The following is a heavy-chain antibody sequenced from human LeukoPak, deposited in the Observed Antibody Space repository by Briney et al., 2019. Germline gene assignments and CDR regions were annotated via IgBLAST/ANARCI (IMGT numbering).Heavy chain of an antibody. V-gene: IGHV4-31*03. CDR2: IYYIGTT. D-gene: IGHD4-23*01. CDR3: ARGDGGNSGEYWFDP. Sequence: SQTLSLTCTVSGGSITSGTSYWSWIRQHPGKGLEWIGYIYYIGTTYYNPSLKSRVTISVDTSKNHFSLKLSSVTAADTAVYYCARGDGGNSGEYWFDPWGQGTLVTVSS. J-gene: IGHJ5*02. CDR1: GGSITSGTSY.